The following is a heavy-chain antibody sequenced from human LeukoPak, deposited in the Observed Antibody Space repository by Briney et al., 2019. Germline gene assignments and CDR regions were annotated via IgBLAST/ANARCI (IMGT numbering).Heavy chain of an antibody. D-gene: IGHD6-19*01. V-gene: IGHV1-46*01. CDR2: IDPSGGST. Sequence: ASVKVSCKASGGTFSSYAISWVRQAPGQGLEWMGMIDPSGGSTSYAQKFQGRVTMTRDTSTSTVYMELSSLRSEDTAVYYCARRSGWYWGQGALVTVSS. CDR3: ARRSGWY. CDR1: GGTFSSYA. J-gene: IGHJ4*02.